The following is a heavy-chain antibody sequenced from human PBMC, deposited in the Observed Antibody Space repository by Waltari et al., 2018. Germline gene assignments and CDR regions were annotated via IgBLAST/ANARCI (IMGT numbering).Heavy chain of an antibody. D-gene: IGHD2-15*01. Sequence: DVKLVESGGGLVQPGGSLRLSWAASGFTFSRFWMYWVRQGPGKGLVWVSCINSDGSITTYADSVKGRFTISRDNAKNTLYLQMSSLRVEDTAVYYCARPKGYCSGGICHNWFDPWGQGTLVTVSS. CDR3: ARPKGYCSGGICHNWFDP. CDR2: INSDGSIT. J-gene: IGHJ5*02. CDR1: GFTFSRFW. V-gene: IGHV3-74*01.